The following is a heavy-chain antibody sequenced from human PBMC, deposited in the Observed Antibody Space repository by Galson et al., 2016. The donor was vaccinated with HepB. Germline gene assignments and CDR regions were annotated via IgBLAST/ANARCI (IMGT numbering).Heavy chain of an antibody. D-gene: IGHD2-15*01. V-gene: IGHV4-31*03. CDR1: GGSISNGGYY. CDR3: ARGTCSGGNCDLEPFGVDV. J-gene: IGHJ6*04. Sequence: TLSLTCSVSGGSISNGGYYWTWIRQHPVKGLECIGYIPNSGTTYYNPSLKSRVTLSVDTPKNLFSLRLTAVTAADTAVYYCARGTCSGGNCDLEPFGVDVWGKGTTVTVSS. CDR2: IPNSGTT.